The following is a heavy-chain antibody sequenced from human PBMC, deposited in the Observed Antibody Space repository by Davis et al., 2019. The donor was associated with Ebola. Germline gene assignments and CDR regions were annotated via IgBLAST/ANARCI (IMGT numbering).Heavy chain of an antibody. Sequence: SETLSPTCTVSGGFISSHYWSWTRQPSGKGLEWIGYIYYSGSTNYNPSLKSRVTISVDTSKNQFSLKLSSVTAADTAVYHCARLRFLEWGMDVWGQGTTVTVSS. CDR3: ARLRFLEWGMDV. D-gene: IGHD3-3*01. CDR2: IYYSGST. J-gene: IGHJ6*02. V-gene: IGHV4-59*08. CDR1: GGFISSHY.